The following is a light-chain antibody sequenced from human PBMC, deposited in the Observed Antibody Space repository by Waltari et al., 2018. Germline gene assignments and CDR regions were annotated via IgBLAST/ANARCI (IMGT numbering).Light chain of an antibody. J-gene: IGLJ3*02. V-gene: IGLV2-14*01. CDR3: CSFTSRSTWV. CDR2: DVS. Sequence: QSALTQPASVSGSPGQSITISCTGTSSDVGGYNYVSWYQQHPGKVPTLLIFDVSNRPCGVSNRFSGSKSGNTASLTISGLQAEDESDYYCCSFTSRSTWVFGGGTKLTVL. CDR1: SSDVGGYNY.